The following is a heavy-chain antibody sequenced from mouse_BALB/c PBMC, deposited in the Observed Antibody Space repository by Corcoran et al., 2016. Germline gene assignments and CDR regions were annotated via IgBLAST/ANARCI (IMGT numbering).Heavy chain of an antibody. V-gene: IGHV9-1*02. CDR2: INTYTGEP. J-gene: IGHJ1*01. D-gene: IGHD2-4*01. Sequence: QIQLVQSGPELKKPGETVKISCKASGYTFTNYGMNWMKQAPGKGLKWMGWINTYTGEPTYADDFKGRFAFSLETSASTAYLQINNLKNEDMATYFCARFDYARRYFDVWGAGTTVTVSS. CDR1: GYTFTNYG. CDR3: ARFDYARRYFDV.